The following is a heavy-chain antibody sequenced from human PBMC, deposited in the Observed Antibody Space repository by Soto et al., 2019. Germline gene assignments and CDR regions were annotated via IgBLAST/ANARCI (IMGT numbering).Heavy chain of an antibody. CDR3: AKEYGYCSGGSCYSVYYFDY. CDR1: GFTFSSYA. D-gene: IGHD2-15*01. V-gene: IGHV3-23*01. J-gene: IGHJ4*02. CDR2: ISGSGGNT. Sequence: EVQLLESGGGLVQPGGSLRLSCAASGFTFSSYAMSWVRQAPGKGLEWVSAISGSGGNTYYADSVKGRFTISRDNSKNTLYLQMNSLRAEDTAVYYCAKEYGYCSGGSCYSVYYFDYWGQGTLVTVSS.